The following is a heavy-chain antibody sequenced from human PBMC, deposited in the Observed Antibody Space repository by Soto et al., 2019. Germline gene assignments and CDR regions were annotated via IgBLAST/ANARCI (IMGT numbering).Heavy chain of an antibody. CDR2: TYYKSKWYN. D-gene: IGHD1-26*01. CDR3: ARSGSGSYYYYYGMDV. Sequence: SQTLPRTCASSGGSVSSKSAACSWIRKSPSRGLEWLGRTYYKSKWYNDYVVSVKSQITISADKSISTAYLQWSSLKASDTAMYYCARSGSGSYYYYYGMDVWGQGTTVTVSS. V-gene: IGHV6-1*01. CDR1: GGSVSSKSAA. J-gene: IGHJ6*02.